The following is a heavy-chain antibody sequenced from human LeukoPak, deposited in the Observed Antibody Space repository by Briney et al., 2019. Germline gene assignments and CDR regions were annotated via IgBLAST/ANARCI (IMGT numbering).Heavy chain of an antibody. Sequence: ASVKVSCKASGYTFTSYYMHWVRQAPGQGLEWMGIVNPSGGSTSYAQKFQGRVTMTRDTSTSTVYMELSSLRSEDTAVYYCARTLAAEGVDYWGQGTLVTVSS. CDR2: VNPSGGST. D-gene: IGHD6-25*01. CDR1: GYTFTSYY. J-gene: IGHJ4*02. CDR3: ARTLAAEGVDY. V-gene: IGHV1-46*01.